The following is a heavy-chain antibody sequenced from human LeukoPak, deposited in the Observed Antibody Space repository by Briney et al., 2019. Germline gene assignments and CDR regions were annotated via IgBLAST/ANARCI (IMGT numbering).Heavy chain of an antibody. CDR1: GFAFRRYW. D-gene: IGHD2-2*02. J-gene: IGHJ4*02. V-gene: IGHV3-74*01. CDR3: ASRDYTSSKY. Sequence: GGSLRLSCAAPGFAFRRYWMHWVRQAPGKGLVWVSDINSDGSITRYADSVKGRFTISRDNAKNTLYLQMNSLRAEDTAVYYCASRDYTSSKYWGQGTLVTVSS. CDR2: INSDGSIT.